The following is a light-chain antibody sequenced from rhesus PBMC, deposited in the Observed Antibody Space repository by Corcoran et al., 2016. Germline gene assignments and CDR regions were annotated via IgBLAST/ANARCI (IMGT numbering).Light chain of an antibody. CDR2: RAC. J-gene: IGKJ3*01. Sequence: DIQMTQSPSSLYASVGDRVTITCRASHDINNWLAWYQQKQGNAPELLIYRACNLEAGVPSRFSGSGSVTDLSLTIRSLQPEDVATYYCQHHDNSPFPFGPGTKLHIK. CDR3: QHHDNSPFP. V-gene: IGKV1-69*01. CDR1: HDINNW.